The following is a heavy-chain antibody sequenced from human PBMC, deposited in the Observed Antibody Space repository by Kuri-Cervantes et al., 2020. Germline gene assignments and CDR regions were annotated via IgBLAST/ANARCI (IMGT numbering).Heavy chain of an antibody. J-gene: IGHJ2*01. Sequence: GESLKISCAASGFTVSSYGMHRVRQAPGKGLEWVAVIWYDGSNKYYADSVKGRFTISRDNAKNSLYLQMNSLRAEDTAVYYCARAVYFDLWGRGTLVTVSS. CDR1: GFTVSSYG. V-gene: IGHV3-33*01. CDR2: IWYDGSNK. CDR3: ARAVYFDL.